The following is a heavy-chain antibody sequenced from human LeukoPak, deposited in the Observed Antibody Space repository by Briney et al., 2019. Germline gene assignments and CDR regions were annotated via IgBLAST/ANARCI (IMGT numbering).Heavy chain of an antibody. V-gene: IGHV4-39*07. CDR1: GGSISNSYYY. CDR2: IYYSGST. D-gene: IGHD4-11*01. CDR3: ARGDYTSPYYFDY. J-gene: IGHJ4*02. Sequence: SETLSLTCTVSGGSISNSYYYWGWIRQPPGKGLEWIGSIYYSGSTYYNPSLKSRVTISVDRSKNQFSLKLSSVTAADTAVYYCARGDYTSPYYFDYWGQGTLVTVSS.